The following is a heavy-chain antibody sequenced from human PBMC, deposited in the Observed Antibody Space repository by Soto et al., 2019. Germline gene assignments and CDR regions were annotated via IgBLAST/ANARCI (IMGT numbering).Heavy chain of an antibody. CDR1: GGSISSGVHS. CDR3: ARGPSGDKVDY. Sequence: PSETLSLTCAVSGGSISSGVHSWSWIRQPPGKGLEWIGYIYHSGSTYYNPSLKSRVTISVDRSKNQFSLKLSSVTAADTAVYYCARGPSGDKVDYWGQGTLVTVSS. V-gene: IGHV4-30-2*01. D-gene: IGHD7-27*01. CDR2: IYHSGST. J-gene: IGHJ4*02.